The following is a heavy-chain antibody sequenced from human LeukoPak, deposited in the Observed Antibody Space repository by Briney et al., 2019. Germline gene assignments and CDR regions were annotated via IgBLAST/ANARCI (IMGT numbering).Heavy chain of an antibody. Sequence: ASVKVSCKASGGTFSYTAISWVRQAPGQGLEWMGGIIPLFGTTNYAQKFQGRVTITKNDSTTTAYMELSGLSSDDTAMYYCARAAYNDFWSEYNYFGPWGQGSLVTVSS. CDR1: GGTFSYTA. D-gene: IGHD3-3*01. CDR3: ARAAYNDFWSEYNYFGP. J-gene: IGHJ5*02. CDR2: IIPLFGTT. V-gene: IGHV1-69*05.